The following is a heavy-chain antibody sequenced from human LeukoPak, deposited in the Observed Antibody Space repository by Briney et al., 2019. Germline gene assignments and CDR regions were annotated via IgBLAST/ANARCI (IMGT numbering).Heavy chain of an antibody. Sequence: SGTLSLTCTVSGGSISSHYWSWIRQPPGKGLEWIGYIYYSGSTNYNPSLKSRVTISVDTSKNQFSLKLSSVTAADTAVYYCARASRDYYYYYMDVWGKGTTVTVSS. CDR3: ARASRDYYYYYMDV. J-gene: IGHJ6*03. V-gene: IGHV4-59*11. CDR2: IYYSGST. CDR1: GGSISSHY.